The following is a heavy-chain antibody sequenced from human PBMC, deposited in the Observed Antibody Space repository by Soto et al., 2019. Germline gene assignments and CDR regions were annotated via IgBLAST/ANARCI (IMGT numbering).Heavy chain of an antibody. Sequence: QVQLQESGPGLVKPSQTLSLTCTVSGGSISSGGYYWSWIRQHPGKGLEWIGYIYYSGSTYYNPSLKSRVTISVDTSKNQFSLKLSSVTAADTAVYYCAREGWRWAAAGKQPRWGQGTLVTVSS. CDR2: IYYSGST. J-gene: IGHJ4*02. CDR1: GGSISSGGYY. D-gene: IGHD6-13*01. CDR3: AREGWRWAAAGKQPR. V-gene: IGHV4-31*03.